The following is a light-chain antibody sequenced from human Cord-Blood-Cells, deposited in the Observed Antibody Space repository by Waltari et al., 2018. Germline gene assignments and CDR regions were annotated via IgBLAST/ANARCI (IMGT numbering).Light chain of an antibody. Sequence: EIVLTQSPGTLSLSPGERATLSCRASKIISSSSLAWYQQKPGQAPRLLIYGASSRATGIPDRFSGSGSGTDFTLTISRLEPEDFAVYYCQQYGSSPITFCQGTRLEIK. CDR2: GAS. CDR1: KIISSSS. J-gene: IGKJ5*01. V-gene: IGKV3-20*01. CDR3: QQYGSSPIT.